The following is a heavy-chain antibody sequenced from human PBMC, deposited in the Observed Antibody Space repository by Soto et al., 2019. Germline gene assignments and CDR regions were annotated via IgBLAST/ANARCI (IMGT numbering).Heavy chain of an antibody. CDR1: GFTFSNAW. CDR3: TTDIFGVVIEFGVDY. CDR2: IKSKTDGGTT. J-gene: IGHJ4*02. V-gene: IGHV3-15*01. D-gene: IGHD3-3*02. Sequence: GGSLRLSCAASGFTFSNAWMSWVRQAPGKGLEWVGRIKSKTDGGTTDYAAPVKGRFTISRDDSKNTLYLQMNSLKTEDTAVYYCTTDIFGVVIEFGVDYWGQGTLVTVSS.